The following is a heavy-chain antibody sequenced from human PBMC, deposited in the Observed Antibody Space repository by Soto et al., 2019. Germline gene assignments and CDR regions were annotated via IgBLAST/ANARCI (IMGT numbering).Heavy chain of an antibody. J-gene: IGHJ4*02. CDR2: IYYTGST. Sequence: SETLSLTCTVSGGSISSYYWSWIRQPPGKGLEYIGFIYYTGSTNYNPSLKSRVTISIDTSKNQFSLNLSSVTAADTAIYYFATECSGSSPLHLDFWGRGVLVTVSS. D-gene: IGHD2-15*01. CDR3: ATECSGSSPLHLDF. CDR1: GGSISSYY. V-gene: IGHV4-59*12.